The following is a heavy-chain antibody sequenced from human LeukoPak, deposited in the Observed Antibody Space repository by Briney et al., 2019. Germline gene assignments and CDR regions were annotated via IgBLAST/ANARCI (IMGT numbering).Heavy chain of an antibody. CDR3: ARDPGDTYHDWYFDL. CDR2: AYHSGIT. D-gene: IGHD3-16*01. V-gene: IGHV4-4*02. J-gene: IGHJ2*01. Sequence: PSGTLSLTCAVSGGSITSDNWWIWVRQPPGKGLEWIGEAYHSGITNYNPSLKSRVTMSVDTSKTHFSLNLKSVTAADTAVYYCARDPGDTYHDWYFDLWGRGTVVTVSS. CDR1: GGSITSDNW.